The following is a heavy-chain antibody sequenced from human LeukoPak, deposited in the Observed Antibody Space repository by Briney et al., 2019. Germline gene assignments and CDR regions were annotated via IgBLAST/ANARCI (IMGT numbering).Heavy chain of an antibody. CDR2: ISSSGSTI. J-gene: IGHJ6*03. CDR1: GFTFSDYY. Sequence: GGSLRLSCAASGFTFSDYYMSWLRQAPGKGLEWVSYISSSGSTIYYADSVKGRFTISRDNAKNSLYLQMNSLRAEDTAVYYCARDFYRSSGYAGYYYYMDVWGKGTTVTVSS. CDR3: ARDFYRSSGYAGYYYYMDV. V-gene: IGHV3-11*04. D-gene: IGHD4-23*01.